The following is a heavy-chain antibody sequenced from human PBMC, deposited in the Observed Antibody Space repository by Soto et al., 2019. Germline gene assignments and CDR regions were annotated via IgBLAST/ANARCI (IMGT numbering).Heavy chain of an antibody. CDR1: GGSVNNNNYY. CDR3: ARDRGYSTSWGFYYFES. D-gene: IGHD6-13*01. V-gene: IGHV4-61*01. J-gene: IGHJ4*02. Sequence: QVQLQESGPGLVKPSETLSLTCSVSGGSVNNNNYYWSWIRQPPGKGPEWIGYVYYSGSTNYNPSLKSRDTISLDTSKNQFSLRLSSVTAVDTAVYYCARDRGYSTSWGFYYFESWGQGTLVTVSS. CDR2: VYYSGST.